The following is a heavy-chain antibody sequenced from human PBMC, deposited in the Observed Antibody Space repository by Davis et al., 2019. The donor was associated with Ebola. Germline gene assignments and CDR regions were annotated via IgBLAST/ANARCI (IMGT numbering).Heavy chain of an antibody. CDR2: IKHDGSDK. D-gene: IGHD4-11*01. J-gene: IGHJ4*02. Sequence: GGSLRLSCAASGFTFSSYWMSWVRQAPGKGLEWVANIKHDGSDKHYVDSVKGRFTISRDNAKNSLYLQMNSLRAEDTAVYYCSRDVYSNYDVDYWGQGTLVTVSS. CDR1: GFTFSSYW. V-gene: IGHV3-7*03. CDR3: SRDVYSNYDVDY.